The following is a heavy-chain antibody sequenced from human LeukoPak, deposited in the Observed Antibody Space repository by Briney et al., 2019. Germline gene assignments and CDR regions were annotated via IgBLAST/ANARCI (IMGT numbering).Heavy chain of an antibody. V-gene: IGHV3-48*03. D-gene: IGHD5-12*01. Sequence: GGSLRLSCAASGFTLSSYAMNWVRQAPGKGLEWVSYISDSGKTRYYADSVKGRFTISRDNAKNSLYLQMNSLRGEDTAVYYCARDYSGWSLDPWGQGTLVTVSS. CDR3: ARDYSGWSLDP. CDR1: GFTLSSYA. J-gene: IGHJ5*02. CDR2: ISDSGKTR.